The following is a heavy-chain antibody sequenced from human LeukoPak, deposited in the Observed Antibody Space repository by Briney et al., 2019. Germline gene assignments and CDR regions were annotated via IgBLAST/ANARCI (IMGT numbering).Heavy chain of an antibody. CDR3: AKPGSNNWFDP. D-gene: IGHD2-2*01. CDR1: GFTFSSYG. Sequence: PGGSLRLSCAASGFTFSSYGMHWVRQAPGKGLEWVAFIRYDGCNKYYADSVKGRFTISRDNSKNTLYLQMNSLRAEDTAVYYCAKPGSNNWFDPWGQGTPVTVSS. CDR2: IRYDGCNK. V-gene: IGHV3-30*02. J-gene: IGHJ5*02.